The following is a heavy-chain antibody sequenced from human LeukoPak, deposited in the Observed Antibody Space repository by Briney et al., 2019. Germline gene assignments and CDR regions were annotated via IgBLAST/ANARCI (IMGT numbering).Heavy chain of an antibody. CDR2: IKQDASEK. D-gene: IGHD6-6*01. CDR3: ARGVAALMDV. J-gene: IGHJ6*03. V-gene: IGHV3-7*04. Sequence: GGSLRLSCAASRFTFSNYWMNWVRQAPGKGLEWVANIKQDASEKYYVDSVRGRFTISRDNAKNSLYLQMDSLRGEGTAVYFCARGVAALMDVWGKGTTVTVSS. CDR1: RFTFSNYW.